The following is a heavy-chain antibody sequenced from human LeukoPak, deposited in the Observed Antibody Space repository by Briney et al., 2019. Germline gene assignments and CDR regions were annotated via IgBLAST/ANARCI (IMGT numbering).Heavy chain of an antibody. CDR3: ARLILVGATTDY. CDR2: IIPILGIA. CDR1: GGTFSSYT. J-gene: IGHJ4*02. Sequence: SVKVSCKASGGTFSSYTISWVRQAPGQGLEWMGRIIPILGIANNAQKFQGRVTITADKSASTAYMELSSPRSEDTAVYYCARLILVGATTDYWGQGTLVTVSS. V-gene: IGHV1-69*02. D-gene: IGHD1-26*01.